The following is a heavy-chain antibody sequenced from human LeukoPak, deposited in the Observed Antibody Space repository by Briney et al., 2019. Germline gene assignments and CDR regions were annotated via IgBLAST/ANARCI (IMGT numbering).Heavy chain of an antibody. J-gene: IGHJ3*02. CDR3: ARDRPQWLVLSEAFDI. Sequence: ASVKVSCKASGYTFTSYGISWVRQAPGQGLEWMGWISAYNGNTNYAQKLQGRVTMTTDTSTSTAYMELRSPRSDDTAVYYCARDRPQWLVLSEAFDIWGQGTMVTVSS. CDR2: ISAYNGNT. V-gene: IGHV1-18*01. D-gene: IGHD6-19*01. CDR1: GYTFTSYG.